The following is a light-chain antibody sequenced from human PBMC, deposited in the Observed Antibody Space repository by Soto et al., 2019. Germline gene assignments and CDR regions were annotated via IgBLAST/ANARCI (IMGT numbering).Light chain of an antibody. Sequence: QSVLTQPASVSGSPGQSITISCTGTSSDVGGYNYVSWYQQHPGKAPKLMIYEDSNRPSGVSHRFSGSKSGNTASLTISGLPDEDEADYYCSSYTSRSTRVFGGGTKLTVL. CDR3: SSYTSRSTRV. V-gene: IGLV2-14*01. CDR2: EDS. J-gene: IGLJ3*02. CDR1: SSDVGGYNY.